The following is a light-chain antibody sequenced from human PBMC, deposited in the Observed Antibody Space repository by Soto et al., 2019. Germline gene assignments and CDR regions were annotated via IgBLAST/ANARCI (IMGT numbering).Light chain of an antibody. CDR2: EVS. CDR1: SSDVGGYNY. CDR3: SSYTSSSTYVG. J-gene: IGLJ2*01. V-gene: IGLV2-8*01. Sequence: QSVLTQPPSASGSPGQSVTISCTGTSSDVGGYNYVSWYQQHPGKAPKLMIYEVSKRPSGVPDRFSGSKSGNTASLTVSGLQAEDEADYYCSSYTSSSTYVGFGGGTKVTV.